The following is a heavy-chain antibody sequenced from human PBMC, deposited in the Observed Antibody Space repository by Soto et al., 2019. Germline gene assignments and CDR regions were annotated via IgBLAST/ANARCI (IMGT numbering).Heavy chain of an antibody. CDR1: GGSISNYY. CDR2: IFYSGST. CDR3: AGHYYDSSGYYVSPYYFDY. Sequence: ASETLSLTCTVSGGSISNYYWSWVRQPPGEGLEWIGYIFYSGSTYYNPSLKSRVTISVDTSKNQFSLKLSSVTAADTAVYFCAGHYYDSSGYYVSPYYFDYWGQGTLVTVSS. V-gene: IGHV4-59*08. J-gene: IGHJ4*02. D-gene: IGHD3-22*01.